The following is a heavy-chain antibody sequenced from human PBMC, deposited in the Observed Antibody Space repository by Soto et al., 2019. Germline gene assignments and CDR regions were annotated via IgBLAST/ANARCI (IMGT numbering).Heavy chain of an antibody. CDR2: ISSTSTYT. CDR1: GFTFNSNT. J-gene: IGHJ3*02. V-gene: IGHV3-21*01. Sequence: GGSLRLSCAATGFTFNSNTMNWVRQAPGKGLEWVSSISSTSTYTYYADSVKGRFTISRDNAKNSLYLQMNSLRAEDTAVYYCARVQSEYCFDIWGQGTLVTVSS. CDR3: ARVQSEYCFDI. D-gene: IGHD6-6*01.